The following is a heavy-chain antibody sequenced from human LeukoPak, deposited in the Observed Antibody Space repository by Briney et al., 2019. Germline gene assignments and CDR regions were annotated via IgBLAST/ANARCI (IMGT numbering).Heavy chain of an antibody. CDR2: IDREDGQT. J-gene: IGHJ4*02. CDR3: AAGGYGYGAFDY. D-gene: IGHD5-18*01. Sequence: GASVKVSCKVSGYTLSEISMYWVRQAPGKGLEWMGGIDREDGQTIYAQKFQGRVTMTEDTSTDTAYMEVSRLTSEDTAFYYCAAGGYGYGAFDYWGQGTLVTVSS. CDR1: GYTLSEIS. V-gene: IGHV1-24*01.